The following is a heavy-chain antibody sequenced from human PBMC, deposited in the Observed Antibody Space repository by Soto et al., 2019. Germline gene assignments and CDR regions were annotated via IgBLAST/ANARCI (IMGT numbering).Heavy chain of an antibody. CDR3: ARDSQYASGTQAY. Sequence: SVKVSCKASGCTFSSYAISWVRQAPGQGLEWMGGIIPIFGTANYAQKFQVRVTITADEPTITAYMELSSLVSEDTAVYYCARDSQYASGTQAYWGQGTLVNVSS. D-gene: IGHD3-10*01. CDR1: GCTFSSYA. V-gene: IGHV1-69*13. CDR2: IIPIFGTA. J-gene: IGHJ4*02.